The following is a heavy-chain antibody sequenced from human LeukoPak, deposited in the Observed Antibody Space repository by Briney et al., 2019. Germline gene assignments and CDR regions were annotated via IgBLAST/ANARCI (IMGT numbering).Heavy chain of an antibody. CDR3: ARAVAVAVWFDP. Sequence: ASVKVSCTASGYTFTSYDINWVRQATGQGLEWMGWMNPNSGNTGYAQKVQGRVTITRNTSISTAYLELSSLRSEDTAVYYCARAVAVAVWFDPWGQGTLVTVSS. CDR1: GYTFTSYD. CDR2: MNPNSGNT. D-gene: IGHD6-19*01. J-gene: IGHJ5*02. V-gene: IGHV1-8*03.